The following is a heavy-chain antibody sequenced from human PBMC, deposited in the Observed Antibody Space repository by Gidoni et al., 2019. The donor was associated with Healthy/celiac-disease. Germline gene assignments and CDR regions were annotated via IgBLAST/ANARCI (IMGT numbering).Heavy chain of an antibody. CDR1: GFTFSSYA. D-gene: IGHD3-16*02. CDR3: ARVMITFGGVIDPFDY. J-gene: IGHJ4*02. Sequence: QVQLVESGGGVVQPGRSLRLSCAASGFTFSSYAMHWVRQAPGKGLEWVAVISYDGSNKYYADSVKGRFTISRDNSKNTLYLQMNSLRAEDTAVYYCARVMITFGGVIDPFDYWGQGTLVTVSS. V-gene: IGHV3-30-3*01. CDR2: ISYDGSNK.